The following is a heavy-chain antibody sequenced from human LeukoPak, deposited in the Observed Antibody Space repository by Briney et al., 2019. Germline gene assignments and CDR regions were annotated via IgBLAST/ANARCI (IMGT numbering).Heavy chain of an antibody. V-gene: IGHV4-59*08. CDR1: GGSISNYH. Sequence: PSETLSLTCTVSGGSISNYHWSWIRQPPGKGLEWIGYIYYSGSTNYNPSLKSRVTISVDTSKNQLSLKLSSVTAADTAVYYCARQYRLSSSDPYYYGMDVWGQGTTVTVSS. D-gene: IGHD6-6*01. J-gene: IGHJ6*02. CDR3: ARQYRLSSSDPYYYGMDV. CDR2: IYYSGST.